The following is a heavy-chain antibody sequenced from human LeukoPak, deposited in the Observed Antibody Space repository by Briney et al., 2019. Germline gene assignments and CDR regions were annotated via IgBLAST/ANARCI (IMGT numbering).Heavy chain of an antibody. Sequence: PRRSLRLSCAASGFTFSSYAMHWVRQAPGKGLEWVAVISYDGSNKYYADSVKGRFTISRDNSKNTLYLQMNSLRAEDTAVYYCARDMGDAFDIWGQGTMVTVSS. J-gene: IGHJ3*02. CDR3: ARDMGDAFDI. D-gene: IGHD3-10*01. CDR2: ISYDGSNK. CDR1: GFTFSSYA. V-gene: IGHV3-30*04.